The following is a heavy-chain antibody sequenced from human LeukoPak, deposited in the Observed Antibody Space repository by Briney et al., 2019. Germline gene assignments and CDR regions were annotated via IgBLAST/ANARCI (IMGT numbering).Heavy chain of an antibody. J-gene: IGHJ4*02. V-gene: IGHV3-23*01. D-gene: IGHD6-13*01. CDR1: GFTFSSYA. CDR3: ANSRRIAAAGSFDY. CDR2: ISGSGGST. Sequence: GGSLRLSCAASGFTFSSYAMSWVRQAPGKGLEWVSAISGSGGSTYYADSVKGRFTISRDNSKNTLYLQMNSLRAEDTAIYYCANSRRIAAAGSFDYWGQGTLVTVSS.